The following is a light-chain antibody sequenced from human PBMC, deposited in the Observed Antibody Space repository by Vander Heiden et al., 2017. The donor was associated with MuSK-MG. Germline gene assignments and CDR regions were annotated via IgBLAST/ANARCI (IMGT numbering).Light chain of an antibody. V-gene: IGLV3-21*04. CDR1: NIGSKI. J-gene: IGLJ2*01. CDR2: IDN. CDR3: QVWDNGGGRVV. Sequence: SFVLTQPPSVSVAPGKTANISCGENNIGSKIVHWYQQKQGQAPVLVIWIDNDRPSGIPERLSGSNSGNTATLTISGVEAGDEAAYVGQVWDNGGGRVVVGGGTKLTV.